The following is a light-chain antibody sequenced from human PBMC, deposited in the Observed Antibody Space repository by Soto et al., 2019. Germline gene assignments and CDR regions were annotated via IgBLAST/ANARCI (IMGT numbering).Light chain of an antibody. V-gene: IGLV3-21*02. CDR1: SIGSKS. Sequence: SYELTQPPSVSVAPGQTASIACGGDSIGSKSMNWYQQRPGQAPVVVVYDDTDRPTGIPERFSGSNSGNTATLTITRVEAGDEADYYCQVWDGRSFQGVFGPGTKVTVL. J-gene: IGLJ1*01. CDR3: QVWDGRSFQGV. CDR2: DDT.